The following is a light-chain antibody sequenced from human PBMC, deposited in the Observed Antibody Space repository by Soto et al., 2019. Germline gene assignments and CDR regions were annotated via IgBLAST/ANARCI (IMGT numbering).Light chain of an antibody. J-gene: IGKJ5*01. V-gene: IGKV2-28*01. CDR2: LGS. CDR1: QSLLHSNGYNY. Sequence: DIVMTQSPLSLPVTPGEPASISCRSSQSLLHSNGYNYLDWYLQKPGQSPQLLIYLGSNRASGVPDRFSGSGSGPDFTLKISRVEAEDVGVYYCMRALQTPITFGQGTRLEIK. CDR3: MRALQTPIT.